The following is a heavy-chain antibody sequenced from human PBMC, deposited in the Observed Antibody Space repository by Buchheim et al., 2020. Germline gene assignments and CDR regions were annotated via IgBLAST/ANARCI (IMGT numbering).Heavy chain of an antibody. V-gene: IGHV3-48*03. CDR2: ISSSGRTI. CDR1: GFTFSSYE. D-gene: IGHD3-10*01. Sequence: EVQLVGSGGGLVQPGGSLRLSCAASGFTFSSYEMNWVRQAPGKGLEWVSYISSSGRTIYYADSVKGRFTISRDNAKKSLYLPMNSLRAEDTALYYCARAGGPYYYGFDYWGQGTL. J-gene: IGHJ4*02. CDR3: ARAGGPYYYGFDY.